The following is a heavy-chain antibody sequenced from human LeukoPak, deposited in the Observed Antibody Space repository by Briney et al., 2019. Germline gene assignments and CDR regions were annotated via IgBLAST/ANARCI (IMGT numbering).Heavy chain of an antibody. Sequence: GGSLRLSCTASGFTFTTYWMSWVRQAPGKGLEWVSCITSSSVYKYYVDSVRGRFTISRDNAKNSLYLQMNSLRAEDTAVYYCAAYDSSGYIDYWGQGTLVTVSS. V-gene: IGHV3-21*01. CDR3: AAYDSSGYIDY. J-gene: IGHJ4*02. CDR1: GFTFTTYW. CDR2: ITSSSVYK. D-gene: IGHD3-22*01.